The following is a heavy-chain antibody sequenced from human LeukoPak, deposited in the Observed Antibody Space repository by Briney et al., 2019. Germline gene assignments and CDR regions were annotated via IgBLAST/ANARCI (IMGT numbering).Heavy chain of an antibody. V-gene: IGHV3-23*01. Sequence: PGGSLRLSCAASGFTFSSYAMSWVRHAPGKGLQWVSGISGSGDSTFYGDSVKGRFTISRDNSKNTLYLQMNSLRAEDTAVYFCAKGLYYYNSGSFDYWGQGTLVTVSS. D-gene: IGHD3-10*01. J-gene: IGHJ4*02. CDR3: AKGLYYYNSGSFDY. CDR1: GFTFSSYA. CDR2: ISGSGDST.